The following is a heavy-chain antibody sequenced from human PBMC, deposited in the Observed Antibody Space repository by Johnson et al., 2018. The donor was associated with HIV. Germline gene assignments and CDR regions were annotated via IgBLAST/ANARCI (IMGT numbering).Heavy chain of an antibody. CDR1: GFTVSNNF. CDR3: ARDGQDRDDAFDI. V-gene: IGHV3-53*01. D-gene: IGHD3-22*01. Sequence: VQLVESGGGLMQPGGSLRLSCVASGFTVSNNFMSWVRQAPGKGLEWVSVIYSGGRTYYTDSVKGRFTISRDNSKNTLYLQMNSLRAEDTAVYYCARDGQDRDDAFDIWGQGTMVIVSS. CDR2: IYSGGRT. J-gene: IGHJ3*02.